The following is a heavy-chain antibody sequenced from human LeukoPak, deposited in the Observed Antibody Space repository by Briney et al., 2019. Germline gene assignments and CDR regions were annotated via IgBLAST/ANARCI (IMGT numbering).Heavy chain of an antibody. CDR1: GFTFSSCG. Sequence: QPGRSLRLSCAASGFTFSSCGMHWVRQAPGKGLEWVAVIWYDGSNKYYADSVKGRFTISRDNSKNTLYLQMNSLRAEDTAVYYCAKDYPPYSSSWANWFDPWGQGTLVTVSS. V-gene: IGHV3-33*06. CDR3: AKDYPPYSSSWANWFDP. CDR2: IWYDGSNK. J-gene: IGHJ5*02. D-gene: IGHD6-13*01.